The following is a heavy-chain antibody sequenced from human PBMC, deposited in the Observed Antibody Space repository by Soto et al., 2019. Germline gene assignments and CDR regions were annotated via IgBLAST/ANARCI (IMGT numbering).Heavy chain of an antibody. CDR2: IFNGDKT. Sequence: GGSLRLSCAASGFTVTSNNMSWVRQAPGKGLEWVSVIFNGDKTYYADSVKGRFTISRDNSKNTLYLQMNSLRAEDTAVYYCARGRYLEYWGQGTQVTVSS. CDR1: GFTVTSNN. V-gene: IGHV3-66*01. CDR3: ARGRYLEY. J-gene: IGHJ4*02.